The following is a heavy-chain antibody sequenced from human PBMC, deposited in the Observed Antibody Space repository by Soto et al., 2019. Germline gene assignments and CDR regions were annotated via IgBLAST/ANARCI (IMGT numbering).Heavy chain of an antibody. D-gene: IGHD6-19*01. CDR1: GFTFSSYG. CDR2: IWYDGSNK. Sequence: QVQLVESGGGVVQPGRSLRLSCAASGFTFSSYGMHWVRQAPGKGLEWVAVIWYDGSNKYYADSVKGRFTISRDNSKNTLYLQMNSLRAEDTAVYYCARGSGVAGGNDYWGQGTLVTVSS. CDR3: ARGSGVAGGNDY. V-gene: IGHV3-33*01. J-gene: IGHJ4*02.